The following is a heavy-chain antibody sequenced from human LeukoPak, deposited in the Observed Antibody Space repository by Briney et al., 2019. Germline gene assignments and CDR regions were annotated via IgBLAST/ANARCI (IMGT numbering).Heavy chain of an antibody. Sequence: GGSLRLSCAASGFTFSNYELNWVRQAPGKGLEWVSYISRSGSTIYYADSVKGRFTISRDNAKSSLYLQMNSLRAEDTAVYYCARGGTPNWFDPWGQGTLSPSPQ. CDR2: ISRSGSTI. CDR1: GFTFSNYE. CDR3: ARGGTPNWFDP. D-gene: IGHD2-15*01. J-gene: IGHJ5*02. V-gene: IGHV3-48*03.